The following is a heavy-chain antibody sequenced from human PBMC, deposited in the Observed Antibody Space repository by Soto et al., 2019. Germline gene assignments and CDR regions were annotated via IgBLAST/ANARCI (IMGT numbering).Heavy chain of an antibody. CDR3: AGDLGSVAVAGIQAS. V-gene: IGHV4-4*02. Sequence: QVQLQESGPGLVKPSGTLSLTCAVSGGSISGSYWWSWVRQPPGKGLEWIGEIHHSGSTNYNPSLKSRVTLSVDKSKNQSPLKLRSVTAADTAVYYCAGDLGSVAVAGIQASWGQGTLVTVSS. CDR1: GGSISGSYW. D-gene: IGHD6-19*01. CDR2: IHHSGST. J-gene: IGHJ5*02.